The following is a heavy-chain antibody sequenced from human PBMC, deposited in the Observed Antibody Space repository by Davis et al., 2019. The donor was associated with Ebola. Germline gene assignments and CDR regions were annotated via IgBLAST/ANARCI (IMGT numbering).Heavy chain of an antibody. CDR2: MFTYSGKT. V-gene: IGHV1-18*01. CDR1: GGPSDDYG. J-gene: IGHJ5*02. D-gene: IGHD2-2*01. CDR3: ARDLGVVPAPRFDP. Sequence: AASVKVSCKFSGGPSDDYGINWVRQAPGEGLEWMGYMFTYSGKTKFAQNLQGRLTMTTDKTTRTAYMELRGLRSDDTAVYYCARDLGVVPAPRFDPWGQGTLVTVSS.